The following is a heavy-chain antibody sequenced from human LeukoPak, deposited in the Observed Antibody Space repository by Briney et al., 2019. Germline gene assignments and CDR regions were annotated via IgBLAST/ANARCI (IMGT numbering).Heavy chain of an antibody. J-gene: IGHJ4*02. CDR1: GYTFTSYD. D-gene: IGHD3-22*01. CDR3: ARGGLYTMYYYDSSGYSDY. CDR2: MNPNSGNT. Sequence: ASVKVSCKASGYTFTSYDINWVRQATGQGLEWMGWMNPNSGNTGYAQKFQGRVTMTRNTSISTAYMELSSLRSEDTAVYYCARGGLYTMYYYDSSGYSDYWARGPWSPSP. V-gene: IGHV1-8*01.